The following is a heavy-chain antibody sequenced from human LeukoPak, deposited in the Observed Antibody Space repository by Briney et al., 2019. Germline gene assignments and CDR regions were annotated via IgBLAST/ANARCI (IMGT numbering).Heavy chain of an antibody. Sequence: GGSLRLSCAASGFTFSSYGMHWVRQAPGKGLEWVAVISYDGSNKYYADSVKGRFTISRDSSKNTLYLQMNSLRAEDTAVYYCAKDGNYYDSSGYYGYWGQGTLVTVSS. J-gene: IGHJ4*02. V-gene: IGHV3-30*18. CDR3: AKDGNYYDSSGYYGY. CDR1: GFTFSSYG. D-gene: IGHD3-22*01. CDR2: ISYDGSNK.